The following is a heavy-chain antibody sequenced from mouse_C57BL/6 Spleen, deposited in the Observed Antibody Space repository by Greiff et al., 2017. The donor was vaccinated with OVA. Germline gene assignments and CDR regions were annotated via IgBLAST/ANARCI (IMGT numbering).Heavy chain of an antibody. CDR3: TRVSGGFAY. V-gene: IGHV5-9-1*02. Sequence: EVKLMESGEGLVKPGGSLKLSCAASGFTFSSYAMSWVRQTPEKRLEWVAYISSGGDYIYYADTVKGRFTISRDNARNTLYLQMSSLKSEDTAMYYCTRVSGGFAYWGQGTLVTVSA. CDR1: GFTFSSYA. J-gene: IGHJ3*01. CDR2: ISSGGDYI. D-gene: IGHD3-2*02.